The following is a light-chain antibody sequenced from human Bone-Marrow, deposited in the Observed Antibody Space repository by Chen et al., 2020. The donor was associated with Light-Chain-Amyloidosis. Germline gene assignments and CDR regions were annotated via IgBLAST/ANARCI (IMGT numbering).Light chain of an antibody. CDR3: QVWDATTLHVV. CDR1: DIGSKS. CDR2: YDN. Sequence: SFVLTQSPSVSMAPGQTASIPCGGNDIGSKSVHCYQQRPGQAPVLVIYYDNDRPSGSPERFSGSNSGNTATLTISRVEAGDEADYYCQVWDATTLHVVFGGGTKLTVL. J-gene: IGLJ2*01. V-gene: IGLV3-21*04.